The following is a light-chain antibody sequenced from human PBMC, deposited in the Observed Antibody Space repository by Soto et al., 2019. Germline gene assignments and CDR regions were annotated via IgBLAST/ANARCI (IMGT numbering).Light chain of an antibody. CDR1: QSIGNY. CDR2: ATS. J-gene: IGKJ1*01. Sequence: EVVLTQSPATLSLSPGEGATLSCRASQSIGNYLAWYQQKPGQAPRLLIYATSNRATGIPARFSGSGSGTDFTLTISSLEPEDFAVYSCLQYHNLWAFGQGTKVDIK. V-gene: IGKV3-11*01. CDR3: LQYHNLWA.